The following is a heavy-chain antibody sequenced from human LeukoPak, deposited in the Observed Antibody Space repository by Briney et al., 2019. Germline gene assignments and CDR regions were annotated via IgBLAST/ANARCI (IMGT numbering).Heavy chain of an antibody. Sequence: PGGSLRLSCAASGFTFSSYAMSWVRQAPGKGLEWVSGISWNSGSIGYADSAKGRFTISRDNAKNSLYLQMNSLRAEDTALYYCAKDSTLDLWGRGTLVTVSS. CDR2: ISWNSGSI. CDR3: AKDSTLDL. CDR1: GFTFSSYA. J-gene: IGHJ2*01. V-gene: IGHV3-9*01.